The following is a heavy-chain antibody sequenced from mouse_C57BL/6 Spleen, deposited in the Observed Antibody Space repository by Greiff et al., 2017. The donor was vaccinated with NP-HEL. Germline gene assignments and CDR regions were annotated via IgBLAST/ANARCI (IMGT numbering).Heavy chain of an antibody. CDR2: IWTGGGT. V-gene: IGHV2-9-1*01. Sequence: VKLMESGPGLVAPSQSLSITCTVSGFSLTSYAISWVRQPPGKGLEWLGVIWTGGGTNYNSALKSRLSISKDNSKSQVFLKMNSLQTDDTARYYCAGYYGSSYWFAYWGQGTLVTVSA. CDR1: GFSLTSYA. J-gene: IGHJ3*01. D-gene: IGHD1-1*01. CDR3: AGYYGSSYWFAY.